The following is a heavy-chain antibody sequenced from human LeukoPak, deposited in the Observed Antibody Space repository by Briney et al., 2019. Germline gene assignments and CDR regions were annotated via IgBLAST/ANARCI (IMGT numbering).Heavy chain of an antibody. CDR1: GFTVSSNY. J-gene: IGHJ4*02. CDR2: INSDGSTT. CDR3: ARAWELPDY. D-gene: IGHD1-26*01. V-gene: IGHV3-74*01. Sequence: PGGSLRLSCAASGFTVSSNYMSWVRQAPGKGLVWVSRINSDGSTTSYADSVKGRFTISRDNAKNTLYLQMNSLRAEDTAVYYCARAWELPDYWGQGTLVTVSS.